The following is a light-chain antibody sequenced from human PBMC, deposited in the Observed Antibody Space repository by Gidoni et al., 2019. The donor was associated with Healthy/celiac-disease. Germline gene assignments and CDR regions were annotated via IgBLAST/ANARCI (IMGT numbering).Light chain of an antibody. V-gene: IGKV1-5*03. CDR2: KAS. Sequence: DIQMTQSPSTLSASVGDRVTITCRASQSISSRLAWYQQKPGKAPKLLIYKASSLESWVPSRFSGSGSGTEFTLTISSLQPDDFATYYSQQYNSYSWTFGQGTKVEIK. CDR1: QSISSR. CDR3: QQYNSYSWT. J-gene: IGKJ1*01.